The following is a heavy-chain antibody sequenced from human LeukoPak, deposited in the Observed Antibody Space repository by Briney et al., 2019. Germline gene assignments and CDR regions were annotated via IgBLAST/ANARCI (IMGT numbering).Heavy chain of an antibody. Sequence: PGGSQRLSCAASGFTVSSNYMSWVRQAPGKGLEWVSVIYSGGSTYYADSVKGRFTISRHNSKNTLYLQMNSLRAEDTAVYYCAKGETTFTSNFDYWGQGTLVTVSS. CDR2: IYSGGST. CDR1: GFTVSSNY. J-gene: IGHJ4*02. CDR3: AKGETTFTSNFDY. V-gene: IGHV3-53*01. D-gene: IGHD1-1*01.